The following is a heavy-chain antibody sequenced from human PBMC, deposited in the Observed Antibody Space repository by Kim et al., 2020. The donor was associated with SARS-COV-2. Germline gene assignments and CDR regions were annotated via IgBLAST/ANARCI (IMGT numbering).Heavy chain of an antibody. V-gene: IGHV4-39*01. CDR3: ARSGALYYYYYYGMDV. Sequence: SLKSRRTISVDTSKNQFSLQLSSVTAADTAVYYCARSGALYYYYYYGMDVWGQGTTVTVSS. J-gene: IGHJ6*02.